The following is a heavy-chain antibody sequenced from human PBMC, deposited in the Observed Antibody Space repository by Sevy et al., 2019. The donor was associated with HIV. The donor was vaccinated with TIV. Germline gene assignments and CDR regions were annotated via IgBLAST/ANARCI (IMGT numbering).Heavy chain of an antibody. J-gene: IGHJ4*02. CDR3: AGENAWGRGYS. CDR2: IYYKGHI. D-gene: IGHD1-26*01. Sequence: SETRSLTCTVSGGSITSLYWNWIRQPPGKGLEWIANIYYKGHINYNPSLKSRVTLSLDTSKNQFSLRLSSVTAADTAMYYCAGENAWGRGYSWGQGTLVTVSS. CDR1: GGSITSLY. V-gene: IGHV4-59*08.